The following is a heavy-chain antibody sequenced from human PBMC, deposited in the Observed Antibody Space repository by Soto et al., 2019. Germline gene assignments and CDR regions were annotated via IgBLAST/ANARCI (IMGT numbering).Heavy chain of an antibody. CDR1: GFTFSGSA. J-gene: IGHJ4*02. V-gene: IGHV3-73*01. CDR3: TRDTVGVWGNFEY. D-gene: IGHD4-17*01. CDR2: VRSKANNYAT. Sequence: EVPLVESGGGLVQPGGSLKLSCATSGFTFSGSAMHWVRQASGKGLEWIGRVRSKANNYATAYAVSLKGRFIISRDESKNTAYLHLNSLKTDDTAVYYCTRDTVGVWGNFEYWGPGTLVTVSS.